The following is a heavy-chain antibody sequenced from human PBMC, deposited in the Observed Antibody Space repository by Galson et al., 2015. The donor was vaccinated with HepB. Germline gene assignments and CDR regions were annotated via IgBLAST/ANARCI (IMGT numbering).Heavy chain of an antibody. CDR1: GFTFSNYA. Sequence: SLRLSCAASGFTFSNYAMSWVRQTPGKGLEWVSGVAGSGDSSSYADSVKGRFTISRDNSKNTLYLQMNSLRVEDTAKYFCAKERISRIEASGGFEYGGQGSLFTVSS. V-gene: IGHV3-23*01. CDR2: VAGSGDSS. D-gene: IGHD6-13*01. CDR3: AKERISRIEASGGFEY. J-gene: IGHJ4*02.